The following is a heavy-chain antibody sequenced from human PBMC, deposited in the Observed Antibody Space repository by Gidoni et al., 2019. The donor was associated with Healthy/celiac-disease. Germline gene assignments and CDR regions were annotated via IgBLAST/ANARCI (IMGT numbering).Heavy chain of an antibody. CDR1: GFTLDDYA. J-gene: IGHJ6*02. CDR3: AKDKSSSSWYNYYYYYGMDV. CDR2: ISWNSGSI. Sequence: EVQLVESGGGLVQPGRSLRLSCPASGFTLDDYAMHWVRQAPGKGLEGVSGISWNSGSIGDADSVKGRFTISRDNAKNSLYLQMNSLRAGDTALYYCAKDKSSSSWYNYYYYYGMDVWGQGTTVTVSS. D-gene: IGHD6-13*01. V-gene: IGHV3-9*01.